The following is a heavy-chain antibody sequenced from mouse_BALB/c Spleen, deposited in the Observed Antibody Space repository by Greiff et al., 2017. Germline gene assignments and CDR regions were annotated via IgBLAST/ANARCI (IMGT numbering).Heavy chain of an antibody. CDR3: ASYYGYYFDY. J-gene: IGHJ2*01. V-gene: IGHV5-6-5*01. CDR1: GFTFSSYA. Sequence: EVNLVESGGGLVKPGGSLKLSCAASGFTFSSYAMSWVRQTPEKRLEWVASISSGGSTYYPDSVKGRFTISRDNARNILYLQMSSLRSEDTAMYYCASYYGYYFDYWGQGTTLTVSS. D-gene: IGHD1-1*01. CDR2: ISSGGST.